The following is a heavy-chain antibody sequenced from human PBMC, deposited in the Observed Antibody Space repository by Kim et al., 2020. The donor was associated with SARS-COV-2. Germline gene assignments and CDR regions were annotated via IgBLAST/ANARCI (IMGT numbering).Heavy chain of an antibody. D-gene: IGHD2-2*02. J-gene: IGHJ3*01. CDR3: ARGSEYCSSTSCYTHPGVS. Sequence: GGSLRLSCAASGFTFSSYAMHWVRQAPGKGLEYVSAISSNGGSTYYANSVKGRFTISRDNSKNTLYLQMGSLRAEDMAVYYCARGSEYCSSTSCYTHPGVSWGQGTMVTVSS. CDR2: ISSNGGST. CDR1: GFTFSSYA. V-gene: IGHV3-64*01.